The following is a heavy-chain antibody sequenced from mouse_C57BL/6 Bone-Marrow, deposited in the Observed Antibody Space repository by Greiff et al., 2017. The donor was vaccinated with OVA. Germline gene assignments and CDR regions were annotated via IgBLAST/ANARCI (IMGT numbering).Heavy chain of an antibody. D-gene: IGHD1-1*01. J-gene: IGHJ4*01. CDR2: IDPEDGET. Sequence: EVQRVESGAELVKPGASVKLSCTASGFNIKDYYMHWVKQRPEQGLEWIGRIDPEDGETKYAPKFQGKATITADTSSNTAYLQLSNLTSEDTAVYYGARDYCGREGAMDYWGQGTSVTVSS. CDR1: GFNIKDYY. CDR3: ARDYCGREGAMDY. V-gene: IGHV14-2*01.